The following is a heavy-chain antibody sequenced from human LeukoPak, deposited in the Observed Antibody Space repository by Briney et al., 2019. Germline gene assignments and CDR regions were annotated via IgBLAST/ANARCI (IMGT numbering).Heavy chain of an antibody. D-gene: IGHD6-25*01. Sequence: ASVKVSCKASGYTFTGYYMHWVRQAPGQGLEWMGWINPNSGGTSYAQKFQGRVTMTRDTSISTAYMELSRLRSDDTAVYYCARVQPQRAPDYWGQGTLVTVSS. J-gene: IGHJ4*02. CDR2: INPNSGGT. V-gene: IGHV1-2*02. CDR1: GYTFTGYY. CDR3: ARVQPQRAPDY.